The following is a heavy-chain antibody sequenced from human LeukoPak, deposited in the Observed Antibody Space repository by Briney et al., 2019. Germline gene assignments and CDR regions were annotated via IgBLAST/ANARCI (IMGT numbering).Heavy chain of an antibody. J-gene: IGHJ4*02. CDR1: GFTVSSNY. V-gene: IGHV3-66*01. Sequence: QSGGSLRLSCAASGFTVSSNYMSWVSQGPGKGLEWVSIIYSSGSTYNSDSVKGRFTISRDDSKYTLSLQMNSLRGEDTAVYYCARGVLRGVYDYWGQGTLVTVSS. D-gene: IGHD3-10*01. CDR2: IYSSGST. CDR3: ARGVLRGVYDY.